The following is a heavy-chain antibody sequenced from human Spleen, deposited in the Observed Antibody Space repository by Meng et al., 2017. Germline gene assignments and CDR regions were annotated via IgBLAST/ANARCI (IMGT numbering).Heavy chain of an antibody. CDR3: AHIRESLDSSTYSYYFDY. CDR2: VYWDDDR. Sequence: QITLNESGPTLVKPTQTLTLTCTFSWFSLSTSGVGVGWIRQPPGKALECLALVYWDDDRRYIPSLKSRLTITKDTSKNQVVLTMTNMDPVDTATYYCAHIRESLDSSTYSYYFDYWGQGTLVTVSS. V-gene: IGHV2-5*02. CDR1: WFSLSTSGVG. J-gene: IGHJ4*02. D-gene: IGHD2/OR15-2a*01.